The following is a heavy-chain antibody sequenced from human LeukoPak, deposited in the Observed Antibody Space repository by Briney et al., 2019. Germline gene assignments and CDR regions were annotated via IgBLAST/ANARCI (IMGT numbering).Heavy chain of an antibody. V-gene: IGHV4-39*01. J-gene: IGHJ6*02. CDR1: GGSLSSSSYY. Sequence: KASETLSLTCTVSGGSLSSSSYYWGWIRQPPGKGLEWIGSIYYSGSTYYNPSLKSRVTISVDTSKNQFSLKLSSVTAADTAVYYCASLNPPYCCYGMDVWGQGTTVTVSS. CDR3: ASLNPPYCCYGMDV. CDR2: IYYSGST.